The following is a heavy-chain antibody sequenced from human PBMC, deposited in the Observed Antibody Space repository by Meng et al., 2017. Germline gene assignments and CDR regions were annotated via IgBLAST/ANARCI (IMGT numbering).Heavy chain of an antibody. V-gene: IGHV1-18*01. CDR2: ISAYNGNT. CDR1: GYTFTSYG. Sequence: ASVKVSCKASGYTFTSYGISWVRQAPGQGLEGMGWISAYNGNTNYAQKLQGRVTMTTDTSTSTAYMELRSLRSDDTAVYYCAMITIFGVVTFVSDPWGQGTLVTVSS. D-gene: IGHD3-3*01. J-gene: IGHJ5*02. CDR3: AMITIFGVVTFVSDP.